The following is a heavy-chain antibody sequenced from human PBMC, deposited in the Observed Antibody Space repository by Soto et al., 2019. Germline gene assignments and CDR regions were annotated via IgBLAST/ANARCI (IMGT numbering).Heavy chain of an antibody. CDR1: GFTFDDYA. J-gene: IGHJ4*02. Sequence: GGSLRLSCAASGFTFDDYAMHWVRQVPGKGLEWVSGINWNSGSIGYGDSVKGRFAISRDNAKNSLHLQMSSLRGDDTAVYYCVKGGRITMMAVVTFDLWGQGTLVTVSS. CDR3: VKGGRITMMAVVTFDL. D-gene: IGHD3-22*01. V-gene: IGHV3-9*01. CDR2: INWNSGSI.